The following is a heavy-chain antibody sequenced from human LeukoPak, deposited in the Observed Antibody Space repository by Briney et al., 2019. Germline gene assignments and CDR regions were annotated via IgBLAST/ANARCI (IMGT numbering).Heavy chain of an antibody. Sequence: SETLSLTCTVSGGPISNYYWSWIRQPAGKGREWIGRIHTSGSTNYNPSLKSRVTMSVDTSKNQFSLKLRSVTAADTALYYCARELVVVITPGLDYYYYYMDVWGKGTTVTVSS. V-gene: IGHV4-4*07. CDR3: ARELVVVITPGLDYYYYYMDV. J-gene: IGHJ6*03. CDR2: IHTSGST. D-gene: IGHD3-22*01. CDR1: GGPISNYY.